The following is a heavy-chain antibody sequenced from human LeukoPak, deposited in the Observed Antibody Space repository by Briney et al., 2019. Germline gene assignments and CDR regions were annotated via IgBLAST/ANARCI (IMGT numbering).Heavy chain of an antibody. J-gene: IGHJ5*02. CDR1: GGSISSGDYY. CDR3: ARELDSSNWFDP. D-gene: IGHD3-9*01. V-gene: IGHV4-30-4*08. CDR2: IYYSGST. Sequence: SQTLSLTCTVSGGSISSGDYYWSWIRQPSGKGLEWIGYIYYSGSTYYNPSLKSRVTISVDTSKNQFSLKLSSVTAADTAVYYCARELDSSNWFDPWGQGTLATVSS.